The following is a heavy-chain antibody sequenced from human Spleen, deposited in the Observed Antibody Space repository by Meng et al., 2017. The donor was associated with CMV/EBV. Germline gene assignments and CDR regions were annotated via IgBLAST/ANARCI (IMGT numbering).Heavy chain of an antibody. CDR3: ARQNYDSSGYYFVGYYYYGMDV. CDR1: Y. CDR2: IHNSGST. J-gene: IGHJ6*02. V-gene: IGHV4-39*01. Sequence: YWGWIRQPTGKGLEWIGSIHNSGSTFDNPSLKSRVTISVDTSKNQFSLKLTSVTAADTAMYYCARQNYDSSGYYFVGYYYYGMDVWGQGTTVTVSS. D-gene: IGHD3-22*01.